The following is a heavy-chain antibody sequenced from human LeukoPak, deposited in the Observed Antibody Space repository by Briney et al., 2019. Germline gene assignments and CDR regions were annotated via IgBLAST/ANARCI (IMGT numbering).Heavy chain of an antibody. CDR1: GFTFSSYG. D-gene: IGHD6-19*01. CDR2: IRYDGSNK. CDR3: AKDGGAVAGTRIDY. V-gene: IGHV3-30*02. Sequence: GGSLRLSCAASGFTFSSYGMHWVRQAPGKGLEWVAFIRYDGSNKYYADSVKGRFTISRDNSKNTLYLQMNTLRAEDTAMYYCAKDGGAVAGTRIDYWGQGTLVTVSS. J-gene: IGHJ4*02.